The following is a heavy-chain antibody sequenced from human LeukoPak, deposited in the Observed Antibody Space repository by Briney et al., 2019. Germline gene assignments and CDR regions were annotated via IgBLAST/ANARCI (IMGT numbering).Heavy chain of an antibody. V-gene: IGHV5-51*01. CDR3: ARLNSYAPVDYCYGMDV. CDR1: GYSFSSYS. Sequence: GESLKISCKGSGYSFSSYSIGWVRQMPGKGLEWLGIIYPGDSDSRYRQSFQGQVTISADKSISTAYLQWSSLKASDTAMYYCARLNSYAPVDYCYGMDVSGQGTTVTVSS. J-gene: IGHJ6*02. CDR2: IYPGDSDS. D-gene: IGHD3-16*01.